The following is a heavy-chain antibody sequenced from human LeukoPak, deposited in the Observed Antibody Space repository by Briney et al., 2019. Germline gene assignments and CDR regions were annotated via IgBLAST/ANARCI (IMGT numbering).Heavy chain of an antibody. CDR3: AREIAEGGHLYFDL. Sequence: GASVRLSCAASGFTFSNYDMHWVRQATGKGLEWVSGIGMGGDPNYPDSVKGRFTISRENAKNSLYLQMNSLRAGDTAVYYRAREIAEGGHLYFDLWGRGTLVTLSS. CDR1: GFTFSNYD. CDR2: IGMGGDP. V-gene: IGHV3-13*05. D-gene: IGHD6-19*01. J-gene: IGHJ2*01.